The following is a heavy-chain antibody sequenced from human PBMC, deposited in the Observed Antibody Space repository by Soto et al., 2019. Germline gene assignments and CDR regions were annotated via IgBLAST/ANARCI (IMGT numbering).Heavy chain of an antibody. CDR2: ISYDGSNK. Sequence: GGSLRLSCAASGFTFSSYAMHWVRQAPGKGLEWVAVISYDGSNKYYADSVKGRFTISRDNSKNTLYLQMNSLRAEDTAVYYCARDGGGDSSSLTNWFDPWGQGTLVTVSS. D-gene: IGHD6-13*01. CDR1: GFTFSSYA. CDR3: ARDGGGDSSSLTNWFDP. V-gene: IGHV3-30-3*01. J-gene: IGHJ5*02.